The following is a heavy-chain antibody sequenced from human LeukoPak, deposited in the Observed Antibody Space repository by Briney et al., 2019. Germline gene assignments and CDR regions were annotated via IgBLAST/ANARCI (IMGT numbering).Heavy chain of an antibody. CDR3: AKVAGGDSGVPNYYYMDV. Sequence: PGGSLRLSCAASGFAFSASGMHWVRQAPGKGLDWVAFIRYDGSNKYYADSVKGRFTISRDNSKNTLYLQMNSLRAEDTAVYYCAKVAGGDSGVPNYYYMDVWGKGTTVTISS. D-gene: IGHD3-10*01. CDR2: IRYDGSNK. V-gene: IGHV3-30*02. J-gene: IGHJ6*03. CDR1: GFAFSASG.